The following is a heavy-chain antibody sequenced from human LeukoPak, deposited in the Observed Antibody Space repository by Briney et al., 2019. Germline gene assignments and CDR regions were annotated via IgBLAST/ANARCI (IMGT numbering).Heavy chain of an antibody. D-gene: IGHD3-9*01. CDR2: ISGRGGST. CDR3: AKDLFDWLSEVDY. Sequence: GGSLRLSCAASGFTFSSYAMSWVRQAPGKGLEWVSAISGRGGSTSYADSVKGRFTISRDNSKNTLYLQMNSLRAEDTAVYYCAKDLFDWLSEVDYWGQGTLVTVSS. V-gene: IGHV3-23*01. J-gene: IGHJ4*02. CDR1: GFTFSSYA.